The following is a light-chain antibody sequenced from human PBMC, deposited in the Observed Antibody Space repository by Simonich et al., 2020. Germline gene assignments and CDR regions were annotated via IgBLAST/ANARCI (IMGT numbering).Light chain of an antibody. Sequence: DIVMTQTPLSLSVTPGQPASISYKSSQSLLHSDGKTYLYWYLQKPGQSPQLLIYEVDNRFSGVPDRFSGSGSGTDFTLKISRVEAEDVGVYYCMQSIQLPRTFGQGTKVEIK. CDR1: QSLLHSDGKTY. V-gene: IGKV2D-29*02. CDR3: MQSIQLPRT. J-gene: IGKJ1*01. CDR2: EVD.